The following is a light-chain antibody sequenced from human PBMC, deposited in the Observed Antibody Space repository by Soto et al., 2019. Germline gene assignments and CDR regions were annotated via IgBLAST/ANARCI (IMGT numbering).Light chain of an antibody. CDR2: GAS. CDR1: QDIHTW. CDR3: QQANSFPFT. V-gene: IGKV1-12*01. Sequence: DTQMTQSPSSVSASVGDRVTISCRASQDIHTWLAWYQQKPGKAPNLLIYGASILQSGVPSRFSGSGSGTDFTLTIRSLQPEDSATYCCQQANSFPFTFGPGTKVDV. J-gene: IGKJ3*01.